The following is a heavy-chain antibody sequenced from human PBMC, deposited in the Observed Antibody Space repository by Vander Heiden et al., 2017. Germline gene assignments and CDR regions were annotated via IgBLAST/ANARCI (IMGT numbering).Heavy chain of an antibody. CDR1: GFTFSDYF. Sequence: QVQLVQSGGGLVHPGRSMRLSCAASGFTFSDYFLSWRRQAPGKGLEWVAYISSSGSTIYYADSVKGRFTISRDNAKNSLYLQMNSLRAEDTAVYYCARYSSSSFDYWGQGTLVTVSS. CDR3: ARYSSSSFDY. J-gene: IGHJ4*02. CDR2: ISSSGSTI. D-gene: IGHD6-13*01. V-gene: IGHV3-11*01.